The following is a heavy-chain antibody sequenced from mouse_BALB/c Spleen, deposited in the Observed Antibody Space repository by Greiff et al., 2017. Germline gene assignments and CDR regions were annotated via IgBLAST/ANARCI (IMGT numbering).Heavy chain of an antibody. J-gene: IGHJ2*01. CDR1: GYTFTSYY. V-gene: IGHV1-53*01. D-gene: IGHD3-3*01. Sequence: QVQLQQSGAELVKPGASVKLSCKASGYTFTSYYMYWVKQRPGQGLEWIGEINPSNGGTNFNEKFKGKATLTADKSSSTAYMQLSSLTSEDSAVYFCARAGRRGNYFDYWGQGTTLTVSS. CDR3: ARAGRRGNYFDY. CDR2: INPSNGGT.